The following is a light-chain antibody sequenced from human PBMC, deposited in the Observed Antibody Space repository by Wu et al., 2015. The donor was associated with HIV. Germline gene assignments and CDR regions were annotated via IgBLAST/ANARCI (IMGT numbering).Light chain of an antibody. CDR3: QQYNNWPWT. CDR2: GAS. J-gene: IGKJ1*01. V-gene: IGKV3-20*01. Sequence: EIVLTQSPGTLSLSPGERVTLSCRASQTVSSNYVAWYQQKPGQTPRLLIYGASSRATGIPDRFSGSGSGTDFTLTISRLEPEDFAVYFCQQYNNWPWTFGQGTKVEIK. CDR1: QTVSSNY.